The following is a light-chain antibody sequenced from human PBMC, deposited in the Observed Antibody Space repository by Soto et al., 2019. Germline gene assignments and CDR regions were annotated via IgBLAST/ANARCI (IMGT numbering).Light chain of an antibody. CDR2: SNN. CDR3: AAWDGSLSGWV. J-gene: IGLJ3*02. CDR1: SSNIRSNT. Sequence: QSVLTQPPSASGTPGQRVTISCSGSSSNIRSNTVNWFQQLPGTAPKLLIYSNNQRPSGVPDRFSGSKSGTSASLAISGLQSEDEAYYYCAAWDGSLSGWVFGGGTKVTVL. V-gene: IGLV1-44*01.